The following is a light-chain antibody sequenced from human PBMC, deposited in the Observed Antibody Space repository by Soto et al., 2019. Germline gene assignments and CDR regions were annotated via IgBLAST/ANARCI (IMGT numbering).Light chain of an antibody. CDR2: EVS. Sequence: QSALTQPASVSGSPGQSITISCTGSSTDVGGYNYVSWYQQHPGKAPKVMIYEVSNRPSGVSNRFSGSKSGNTASLTISGLHAEDEADYYCSSYTSSSTYVFGTGTKVTVL. CDR1: STDVGGYNY. J-gene: IGLJ1*01. CDR3: SSYTSSSTYV. V-gene: IGLV2-14*01.